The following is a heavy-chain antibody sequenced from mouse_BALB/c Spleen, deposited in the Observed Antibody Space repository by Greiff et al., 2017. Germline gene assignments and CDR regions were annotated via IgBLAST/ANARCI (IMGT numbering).Heavy chain of an antibody. D-gene: IGHD2-14*01. CDR3: ARKRDRYDEDYAMDY. Sequence: QVQLQQPGAELVKPGASVKLSCKASGYTFTSYWMHWVKQRPGQGLEWIGEINPSNGRTNYNEKFKSKATLTVDKSSSTAYMQLSSLTSEDSAVYYCARKRDRYDEDYAMDYWGQGTSVTVAS. CDR1: GYTFTSYW. CDR2: INPSNGRT. J-gene: IGHJ4*01. V-gene: IGHV1S81*02.